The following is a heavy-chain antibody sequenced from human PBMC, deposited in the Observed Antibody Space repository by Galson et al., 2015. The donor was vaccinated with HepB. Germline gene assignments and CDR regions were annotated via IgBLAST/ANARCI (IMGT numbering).Heavy chain of an antibody. CDR2: IRNRANNYAT. Sequence: LRLSCAASGFTFSGSGIHWVRLASGKGLEWVGRIRNRANNYATAYAASVRGRFTVSRDDSKNTAYLQMNSLKTEDTGVYYCTRPGYGSSWFLDYSHGMDIWGQGTTVIVS. V-gene: IGHV3-73*01. D-gene: IGHD6-13*01. CDR1: GFTFSGSG. J-gene: IGHJ6*02. CDR3: TRPGYGSSWFLDYSHGMDI.